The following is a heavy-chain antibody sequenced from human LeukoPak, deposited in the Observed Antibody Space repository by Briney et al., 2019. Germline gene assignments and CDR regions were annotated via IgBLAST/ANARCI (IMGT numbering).Heavy chain of an antibody. CDR1: GFTFSSYS. CDR3: AREGEDYYYGMDV. D-gene: IGHD2-21*01. J-gene: IGHJ6*02. CDR2: ISSSSSYI. V-gene: IGHV3-21*01. Sequence: PGGSLRISCAASGFTFSSYSMNWVRQAPGKGLEWVSSISSSSSYIYYADSVKGRFTISRDNAKNSLYLQMNSLRAEDTAVYYCAREGEDYYYGMDVWGQGTTVTVSS.